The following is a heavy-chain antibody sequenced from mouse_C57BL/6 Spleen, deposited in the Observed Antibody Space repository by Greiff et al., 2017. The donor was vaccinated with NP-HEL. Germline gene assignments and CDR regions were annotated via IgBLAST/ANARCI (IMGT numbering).Heavy chain of an antibody. CDR3: ARGGDYYGSRDAMDY. CDR2: IHPNSGST. D-gene: IGHD1-1*01. J-gene: IGHJ4*01. V-gene: IGHV1-64*01. Sequence: VQLQQPGAELVKPGASVKLSCKASGYTFTSYWMHWVKQRPGQGLEWIGMIHPNSGSTNYNEKFKSKATLTVDKSSSTAYMQLSSLTSEDSAVYYCARGGDYYGSRDAMDYWGQGTSVTVSS. CDR1: GYTFTSYW.